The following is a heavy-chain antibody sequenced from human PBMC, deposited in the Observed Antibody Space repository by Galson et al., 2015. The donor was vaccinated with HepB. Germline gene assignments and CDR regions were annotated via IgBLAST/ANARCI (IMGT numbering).Heavy chain of an antibody. V-gene: IGHV3-30*18. CDR2: ISYDGGNK. CDR3: AKDHQSIGEWYFDL. D-gene: IGHD3-10*01. Sequence: SLRLSCAASGFTFSRYGMHWVRQAPGKGLEWVAVISYDGGNKYYADSVKGRFTISRDNSKNTLYLQMNSLRAEDTALYYCAKDHQSIGEWYFDLWGRGTLVAVSS. J-gene: IGHJ2*01. CDR1: GFTFSRYG.